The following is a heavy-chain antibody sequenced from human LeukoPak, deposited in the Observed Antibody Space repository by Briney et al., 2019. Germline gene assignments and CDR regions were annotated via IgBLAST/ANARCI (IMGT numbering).Heavy chain of an antibody. V-gene: IGHV4-59*08. CDR3: ARHPGYNYGYVEYYFDY. CDR2: IYYSGST. CDR1: GGSINDYY. D-gene: IGHD5-18*01. Sequence: PSETLSLTCTVSGGSINDYYWSWIRQPPGKGLEWIGYIYYSGSTSYNPSLESRVTISVDTSKNQFSLKLSSVTAADTAVYYCARHPGYNYGYVEYYFDYWGQGTLVTVSS. J-gene: IGHJ4*02.